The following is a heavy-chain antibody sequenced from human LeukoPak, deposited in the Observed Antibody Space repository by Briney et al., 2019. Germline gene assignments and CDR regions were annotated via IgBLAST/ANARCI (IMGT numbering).Heavy chain of an antibody. Sequence: GGSLRLSCAASGFTFSSYAMSWVRQAPGKGLEWVSAISGSGGSTYYADSVKGRFTISKDNAKNSLYLQMNSLRAEDTAVYYCAKDRYDYVWGNLDYWGQGTLVTVSS. V-gene: IGHV3-23*01. J-gene: IGHJ4*02. CDR3: AKDRYDYVWGNLDY. D-gene: IGHD3-16*01. CDR1: GFTFSSYA. CDR2: ISGSGGST.